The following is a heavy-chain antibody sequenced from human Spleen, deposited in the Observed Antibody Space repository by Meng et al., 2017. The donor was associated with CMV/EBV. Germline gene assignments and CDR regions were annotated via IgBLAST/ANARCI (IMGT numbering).Heavy chain of an antibody. CDR3: ARDIAATIYYYYYGMDV. CDR1: GFTFSKYW. J-gene: IGHJ6*02. V-gene: IGHV3-48*04. CDR2: ISSSSSTI. D-gene: IGHD6-13*01. Sequence: GESLKISCAASGFTFSKYWMTWVRQPPGKGLEWVSYISSSSSTIYYADSVKGRFTISRDNAKNSLYLQMNSLRAEDTAVYYCARDIAATIYYYYYGMDVWGQGTTVTVSS.